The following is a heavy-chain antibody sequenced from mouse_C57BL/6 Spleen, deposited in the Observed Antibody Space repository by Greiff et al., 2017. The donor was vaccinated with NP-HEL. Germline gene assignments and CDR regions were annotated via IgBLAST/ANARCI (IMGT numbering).Heavy chain of an antibody. CDR2: IYPRSGNT. D-gene: IGHD2-1*01. CDR1: GYTFTSYG. J-gene: IGHJ3*01. Sequence: QVQLQQSGAELARPGASVKLSCKASGYTFTSYGISWVKQRTGQGLEWIGEIYPRSGNTYYNEKFKGKATLTADKSSSTAYMELRSLTSEDSAVDFCARWVGNYSAWCAYWGQGTLVTVSA. CDR3: ARWVGNYSAWCAY. V-gene: IGHV1-81*01.